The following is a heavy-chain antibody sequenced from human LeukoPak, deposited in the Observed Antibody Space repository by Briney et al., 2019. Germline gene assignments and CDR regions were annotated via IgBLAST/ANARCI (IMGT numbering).Heavy chain of an antibody. D-gene: IGHD6-19*01. V-gene: IGHV4-59*01. J-gene: IGHJ4*02. CDR3: AREGTGWYYFDF. Sequence: SETLSLTCTVSGGSISSNYWSWIWQPPGKGLEWIGYIYYSGSTNYNPSLKSRVTISVDTSKNQFSLKLSSVTAADTAVYYCAREGTGWYYFDFWGQGTLVTVSS. CDR2: IYYSGST. CDR1: GGSISSNY.